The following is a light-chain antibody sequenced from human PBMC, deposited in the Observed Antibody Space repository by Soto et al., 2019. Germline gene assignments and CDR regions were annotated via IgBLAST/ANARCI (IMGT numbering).Light chain of an antibody. CDR2: DND. CDR1: SSNIGSNY. V-gene: IGLV1-51*01. Sequence: QSVLTQPPSVSAAPGQRVTISCSGSSSNIGSNYVSWYQQLPETAPKLLIYDNDKRPSGIPDRFSASKSGTSATLGITGLQTGDEADYYCGTWDSSLSGVLFGGGTKVTV. CDR3: GTWDSSLSGVL. J-gene: IGLJ3*02.